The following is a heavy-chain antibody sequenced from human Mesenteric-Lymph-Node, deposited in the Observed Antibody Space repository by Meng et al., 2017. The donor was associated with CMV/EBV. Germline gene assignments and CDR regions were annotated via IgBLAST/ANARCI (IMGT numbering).Heavy chain of an antibody. CDR1: GYTFTGYY. CDR2: INPNSGGT. V-gene: IGHV1-2*04. Sequence: SCKASGYTFTGYYMHWVRQAPGQGLEWMGWINPNSGGTNYAQKFQGWVTMTRDTSISTAYMELSRLRSDDTAVYYCARDYYYGMDVWGQGTTVTVSS. J-gene: IGHJ6*02. CDR3: ARDYYYGMDV.